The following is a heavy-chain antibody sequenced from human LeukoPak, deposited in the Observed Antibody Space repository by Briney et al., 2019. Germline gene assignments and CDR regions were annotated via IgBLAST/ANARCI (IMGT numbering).Heavy chain of an antibody. CDR2: INHSGST. J-gene: IGHJ4*02. CDR1: GGSFSGYY. V-gene: IGHV4-34*01. D-gene: IGHD6-6*01. CDR3: ARGGRFGSSSFDY. Sequence: PSETLSLTCAVYGGSFSGYYWSWIRQPPVKGLEWIGEINHSGSTNYNPSLKSRVTISVDTSKNQFSLKLSSVTAADTAVYYCARGGRFGSSSFDYWGQGTLVTVSS.